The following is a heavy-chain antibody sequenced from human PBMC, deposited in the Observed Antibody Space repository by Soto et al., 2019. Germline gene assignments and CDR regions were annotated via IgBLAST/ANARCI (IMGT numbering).Heavy chain of an antibody. CDR2: IYWDDDK. V-gene: IGHV2-5*02. J-gene: IGHJ5*02. CDR3: AHYSLLGDSSGLST. D-gene: IGHD3-22*01. CDR1: GFSLSTSGES. Sequence: SGPTLVHPTQTLTMTRTFSGFSLSTSGESENCIHQPPGKALEWLALIYWDDDKRYSPSLKSRLTITKDTSKNQVVLTMTNMDPVDTATYYCAHYSLLGDSSGLSTWGQGTLVTVSS.